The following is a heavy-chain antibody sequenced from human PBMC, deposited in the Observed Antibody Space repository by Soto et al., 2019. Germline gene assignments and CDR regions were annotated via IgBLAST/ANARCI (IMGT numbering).Heavy chain of an antibody. CDR2: ISYDGSNK. V-gene: IGHV3-30*18. CDR1: GFTFSTYG. D-gene: IGHD5-18*01. CDR3: AKGFSYSVIDY. J-gene: IGHJ4*02. Sequence: QVQLVESGGGVVQPGRSLRLSCAASGFTFSTYGMHWVRQAPGKGLEWVAVISYDGSNKYYADSVKGRFTISRKNSKNTLYLQMSILRAEDTAVYYCAKGFSYSVIDYWGQGTLVTVSS.